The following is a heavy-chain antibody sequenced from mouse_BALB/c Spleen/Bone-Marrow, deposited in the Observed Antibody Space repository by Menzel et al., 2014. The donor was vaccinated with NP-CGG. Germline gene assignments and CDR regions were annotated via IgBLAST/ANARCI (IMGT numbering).Heavy chain of an antibody. D-gene: IGHD2-4*01. Sequence: VQLKESGAELVKPGASVKSSCTASGFNIKDTYMHWVKQRPEQGLEWIGRIDPANGNTKYDPKFQGKATITADTSSNTAYLQLSSLTSEDTAVYYCAGITTWGQGTLVTVSA. CDR3: AGITT. CDR2: IDPANGNT. V-gene: IGHV14-3*02. J-gene: IGHJ3*01. CDR1: GFNIKDTY.